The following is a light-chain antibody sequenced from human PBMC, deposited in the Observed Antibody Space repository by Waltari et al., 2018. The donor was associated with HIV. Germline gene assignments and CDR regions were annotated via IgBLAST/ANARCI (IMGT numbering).Light chain of an antibody. J-gene: IGKJ4*01. CDR2: DAS. CDR1: QSVSSY. Sequence: LTKTPANQHMSQGERATHSCKASQSVSSYLAWYQQKPGQAPRLLIYDASNRATGIPARFSGSGSGTDFTLTISSLEPEDFAVYYCQQRSNWPPLTFGGGTKVEIK. V-gene: IGKV3-11*01. CDR3: QQRSNWPPLT.